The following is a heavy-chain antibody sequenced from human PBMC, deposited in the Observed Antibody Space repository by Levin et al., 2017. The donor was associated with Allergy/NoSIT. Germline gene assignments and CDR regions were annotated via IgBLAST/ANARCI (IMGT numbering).Heavy chain of an antibody. J-gene: IGHJ5*02. Sequence: SPTLSLSCAVYRGSFSGSYWSWIRQPPGKGLEWIGEINHSGSTNYNPSLKRRVTISVDTSKNQFSLKLSSVTAADTAVYYCARGVGYGSRDWFDPWGQGTLVTVSS. CDR1: RGSFSGSY. CDR2: INHSGST. V-gene: IGHV4-34*01. CDR3: ARGVGYGSRDWFDP. D-gene: IGHD3-10*01.